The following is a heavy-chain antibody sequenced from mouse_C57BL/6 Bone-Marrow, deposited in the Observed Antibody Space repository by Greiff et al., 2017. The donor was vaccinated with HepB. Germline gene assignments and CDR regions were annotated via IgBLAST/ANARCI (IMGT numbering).Heavy chain of an antibody. CDR1: GYAFSSYW. Sequence: VKLMESGAELVKPGASVKISCKASGYAFSSYWMNWVKQRPGKGLERIGQIYPGDGDTNYNGKFKGKATLTADKSSSTAYMQLSSLTSEDSAVYFCARAPFYYAMDYWGQGTSVTVSS. CDR2: IYPGDGDT. J-gene: IGHJ4*01. V-gene: IGHV1-80*01. CDR3: ARAPFYYAMDY.